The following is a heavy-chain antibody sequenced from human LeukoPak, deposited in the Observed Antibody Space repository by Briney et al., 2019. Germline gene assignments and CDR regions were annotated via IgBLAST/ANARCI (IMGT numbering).Heavy chain of an antibody. CDR1: GSTFSSYA. CDR2: ISSNGGST. V-gene: IGHV3-64D*06. D-gene: IGHD2-2*01. CDR3: VKESSSFCSSTSCLRFDP. J-gene: IGHJ5*02. Sequence: GGSLRLSCSASGSTFSSYAMHWVRQAPGKGLEYVSAISSNGGSTYYADSVKGRFTISRDNSKNTLYLQMSSLRAEDTAVYYCVKESSSFCSSTSCLRFDPWGQGTLVTVSS.